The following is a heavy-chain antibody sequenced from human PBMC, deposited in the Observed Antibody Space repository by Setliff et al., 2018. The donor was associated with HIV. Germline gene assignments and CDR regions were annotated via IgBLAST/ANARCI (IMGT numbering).Heavy chain of an antibody. CDR1: GYTFTSYG. CDR2: ISANNADT. Sequence: ASVKVSCKAYGYTFTSYGISWVRQAPGQGLEWMVWISANNADTNYAQKFQGRVTMTTDTSTRTAYMELTSLRSDDTAVYYCARWNYYEGSGYRMDVWGQGTTVTVSS. V-gene: IGHV1-18*01. J-gene: IGHJ6*02. CDR3: ARWNYYEGSGYRMDV. D-gene: IGHD3-22*01.